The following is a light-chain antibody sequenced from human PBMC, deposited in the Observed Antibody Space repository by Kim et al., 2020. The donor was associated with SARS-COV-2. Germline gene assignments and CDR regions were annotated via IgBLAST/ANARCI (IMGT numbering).Light chain of an antibody. Sequence: VSPGQTASITCSGDKLGDKYACWYQQKPGQSPVLVIYEDTKRPSGIPERFSGSNSGNTATLTISGTQAMDEADYYCQAWDTSTVVFGGGTQLTVL. V-gene: IGLV3-1*01. J-gene: IGLJ3*02. CDR1: KLGDKY. CDR2: EDT. CDR3: QAWDTSTVV.